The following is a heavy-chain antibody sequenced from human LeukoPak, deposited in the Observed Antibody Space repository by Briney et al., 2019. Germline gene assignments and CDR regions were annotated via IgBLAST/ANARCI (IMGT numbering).Heavy chain of an antibody. Sequence: SETLSLTCTVSGDSISNYYWSWIRQPPGKGLEWIGYIYYSGSTKYNLSLKSRVTISVDTSKDQFSLKLSSVTAADTAVYYCARDRDTMDVWGQGTTVTVSS. CDR1: GDSISNYY. CDR3: ARDRDTMDV. CDR2: IYYSGST. V-gene: IGHV4-59*01. J-gene: IGHJ6*02. D-gene: IGHD5-18*01.